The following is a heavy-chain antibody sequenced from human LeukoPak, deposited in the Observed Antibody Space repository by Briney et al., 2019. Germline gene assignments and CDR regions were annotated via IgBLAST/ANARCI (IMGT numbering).Heavy chain of an antibody. Sequence: SETLSLTCTVSGGSISSYYWTWIRQAPGKGLEWIGYVYYSVSSNYNPSLKSRVSISQDTSKNQVSLKLSSVTAADTAVYYCARQESGPYHYMDVWDKGTTVTVSS. CDR3: ARQESGPYHYMDV. D-gene: IGHD3-3*01. CDR2: VYYSVSS. J-gene: IGHJ6*03. V-gene: IGHV4-59*08. CDR1: GGSISSYY.